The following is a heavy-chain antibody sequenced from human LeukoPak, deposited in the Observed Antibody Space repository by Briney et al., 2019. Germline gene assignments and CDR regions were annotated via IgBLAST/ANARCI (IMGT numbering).Heavy chain of an antibody. CDR1: GFTVRSNY. V-gene: IGHV3-53*01. CDR2: IYSGGST. CDR3: ARESCSGGSCYDS. Sequence: GGSLRLSCAASGFTVRSNYMSWVRQAPGKGLEWVSVIYSGGSTYYADSVKGRFTISRDNSKNTLYLQMNSLRAEDTAVYYCARESCSGGSCYDSWGQGTLVTVSS. J-gene: IGHJ4*02. D-gene: IGHD2-15*01.